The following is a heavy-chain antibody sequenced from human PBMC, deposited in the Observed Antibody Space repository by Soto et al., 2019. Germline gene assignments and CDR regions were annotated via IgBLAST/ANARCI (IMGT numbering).Heavy chain of an antibody. V-gene: IGHV1-3*01. Sequence: ASVKVSCKASGYTFTSYAMQWVRQAPGQRLEWMGWINAGNSNTKYSQKLQGRVTITRDTSASTAYMELSSLRSEDTAVYYCARIAVAGTAYGFDIWGKGTMVTVSS. D-gene: IGHD6-19*01. CDR2: INAGNSNT. J-gene: IGHJ3*02. CDR1: GYTFTSYA. CDR3: ARIAVAGTAYGFDI.